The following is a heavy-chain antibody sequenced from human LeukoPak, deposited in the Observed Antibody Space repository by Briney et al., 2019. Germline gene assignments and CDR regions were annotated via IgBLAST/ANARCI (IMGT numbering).Heavy chain of an antibody. CDR3: ARGGNYNSLNY. V-gene: IGHV4-34*01. J-gene: IGHJ4*02. CDR1: GGSFSDYY. CDR2: INHSGSS. Sequence: SETLSLTCAVFGGSFSDYYRSWIRQPPGKGLEWIGEINHSGSSNYNPSLKSRVTISVDMSKNQISLKLGSVTAADTAVYYCARGGNYNSLNYWGQGTLVTVSS. D-gene: IGHD5-24*01.